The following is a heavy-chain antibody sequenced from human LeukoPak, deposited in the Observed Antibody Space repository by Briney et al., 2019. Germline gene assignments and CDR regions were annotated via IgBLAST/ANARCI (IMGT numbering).Heavy chain of an antibody. CDR3: AREGKDIVVVPAAMRYYYYMDV. CDR2: IYYSGST. Sequence: PSETLSLTCTVSGGSISSYYWSWIRQPPGKGLEWIGYIYYSGSTNYNPSLKSRVTISVDTSKNQFSLKLSSVTAADTAVYYCAREGKDIVVVPAAMRYYYYMDVWDKGTTVTISS. CDR1: GGSISSYY. J-gene: IGHJ6*03. D-gene: IGHD2-2*01. V-gene: IGHV4-59*01.